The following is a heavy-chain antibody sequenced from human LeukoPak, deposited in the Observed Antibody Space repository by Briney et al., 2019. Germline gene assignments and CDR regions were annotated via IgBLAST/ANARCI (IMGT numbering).Heavy chain of an antibody. Sequence: PGGSLRLSCAASGFTFNRHWMHWVRQAPGKGPVWLSGINSDGSSISYADSVKGRFTISRDNAKNTLFLQMNSLSVDDTAVYYCASRTYEDYFDYWGQGALVTVSS. D-gene: IGHD5-12*01. J-gene: IGHJ4*02. CDR2: INSDGSSI. V-gene: IGHV3-74*01. CDR1: GFTFNRHW. CDR3: ASRTYEDYFDY.